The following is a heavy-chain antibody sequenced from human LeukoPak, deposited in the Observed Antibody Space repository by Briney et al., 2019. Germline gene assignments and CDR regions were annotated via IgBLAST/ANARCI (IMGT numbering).Heavy chain of an antibody. Sequence: ASVKVSCKASGYTFTSYYMHWVRQAPGQGLEWMGIINPSGGSTSYAQKFQGRVTMTRDMSTSTVHMELSSLRSEDTAVYYCARERQEDIVVVPAAIRNWFDPWGQGTLVTVSS. CDR3: ARERQEDIVVVPAAIRNWFDP. D-gene: IGHD2-2*02. J-gene: IGHJ5*02. V-gene: IGHV1-46*01. CDR1: GYTFTSYY. CDR2: INPSGGST.